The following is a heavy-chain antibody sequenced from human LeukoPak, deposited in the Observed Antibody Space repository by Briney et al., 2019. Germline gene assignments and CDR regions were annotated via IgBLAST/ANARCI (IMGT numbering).Heavy chain of an antibody. CDR3: ARDETYYYDSSGSYYFDY. V-gene: IGHV1-69*13. Sequence: SVKVSCKASGGTFSSYAISWVRQAPGQGLEWMGGIIPIFGTANYAQKFQGRVTITADESTSTAYMELSSLRSEDTAVYYCARDETYYYDSSGSYYFDYWGQGTLVTVSS. J-gene: IGHJ4*02. D-gene: IGHD3-22*01. CDR2: IIPIFGTA. CDR1: GGTFSSYA.